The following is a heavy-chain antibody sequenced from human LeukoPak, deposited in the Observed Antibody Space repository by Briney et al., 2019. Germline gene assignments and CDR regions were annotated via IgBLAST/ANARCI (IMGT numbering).Heavy chain of an antibody. Sequence: GESLKISCKGSGYSFTSYWIGWVRQMPGKGLEWMGIIYPGDSDTRYSPSFQGQVTISADKSISTAYLQWSSLKASDTAMYYCARHRIAVAAADAFDIWGQGTMVTVSS. CDR3: ARHRIAVAAADAFDI. D-gene: IGHD6-19*01. J-gene: IGHJ3*02. V-gene: IGHV5-51*01. CDR1: GYSFTSYW. CDR2: IYPGDSDT.